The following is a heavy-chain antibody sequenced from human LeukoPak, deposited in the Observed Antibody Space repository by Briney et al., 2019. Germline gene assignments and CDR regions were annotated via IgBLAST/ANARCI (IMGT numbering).Heavy chain of an antibody. CDR1: RYIFTGYY. CDR2: IKPNTDGT. J-gene: IGHJ4*02. D-gene: IGHD6-19*01. V-gene: IGHV1-2*02. Sequence: ASVKVSCKASRYIFTGYYMHWVRQAPGPGLEWMGWIKPNTDGTNCSQKFQGRVTMTRDTSISTAYMELSRLRSDDTAVYYCAGYQWLGPDWGQGTLVTVSS. CDR3: AGYQWLGPD.